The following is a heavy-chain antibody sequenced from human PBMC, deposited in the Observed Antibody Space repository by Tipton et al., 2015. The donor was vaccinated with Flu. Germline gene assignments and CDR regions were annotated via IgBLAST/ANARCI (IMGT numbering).Heavy chain of an antibody. CDR3: AGSIAAAGTGPNWFGP. J-gene: IGHJ5*02. CDR2: VVPILGIT. Sequence: QVQLVQSGAEVRKPGSSVKVSCKASGGIFRRYALSWVRQAPGQGLEWVGRVVPILGITNYAQKFQGTVTITADESTGTAFMELSSLRSEDTAVYYCAGSIAAAGTGPNWFGPWGQGTLVTVSS. D-gene: IGHD6-13*01. CDR1: GGIFRRYA. V-gene: IGHV1-69*09.